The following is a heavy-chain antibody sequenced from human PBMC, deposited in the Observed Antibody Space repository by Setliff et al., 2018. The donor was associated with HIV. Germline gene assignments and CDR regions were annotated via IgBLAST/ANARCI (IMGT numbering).Heavy chain of an antibody. CDR3: FTAASGFIRTS. CDR1: GFTFNNAW. J-gene: IGHJ5*02. V-gene: IGHV3-15*01. CDR2: IKSKTDGGTT. D-gene: IGHD2-15*01. Sequence: PGGSLRLSCAASGFTFNNAWMYWVRQAPGKGLEWVGRIKSKTDGGTTDYSAPVNGRFSLSRDDPKNTLYLQMNSLKTEDTAVYYCFTAASGFIRTSWGRGALVTVSS.